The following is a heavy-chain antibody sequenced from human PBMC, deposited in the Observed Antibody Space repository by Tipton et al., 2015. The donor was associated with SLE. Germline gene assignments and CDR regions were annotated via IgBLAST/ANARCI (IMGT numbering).Heavy chain of an antibody. Sequence: TLSLTCSFSGASINSPYCSWIRQPPGQGLEWIGFVSYSGNTHYNPSLQSRLTISVDRSKNQFSLRLTSVTAADTAVYYCARYANWGQLHYFDYWGQGTLVTVSS. D-gene: IGHD7-27*01. V-gene: IGHV4-59*11. CDR2: VSYSGNT. CDR3: ARYANWGQLHYFDY. J-gene: IGHJ4*02. CDR1: GASINSPY.